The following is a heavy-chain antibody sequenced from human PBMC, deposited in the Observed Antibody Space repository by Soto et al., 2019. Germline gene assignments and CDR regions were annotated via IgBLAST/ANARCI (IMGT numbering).Heavy chain of an antibody. Sequence: QEQLVQSGAEVKKPGSSVKVSCKDSGGLFSSFAISWVRQAPGQGLEWMGGIIPVFGTTNYAQKFQGRVTITADESTNTAYVELSSLTSADTAMYYCARGGGPYVWFNEFWGQGTKVTVSS. D-gene: IGHD3-16*01. V-gene: IGHV1-69*01. CDR3: ARGGGPYVWFNEF. CDR1: GGLFSSFA. J-gene: IGHJ4*02. CDR2: IIPVFGTT.